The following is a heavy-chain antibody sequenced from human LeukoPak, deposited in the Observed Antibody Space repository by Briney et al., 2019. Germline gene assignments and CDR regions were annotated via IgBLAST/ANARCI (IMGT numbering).Heavy chain of an antibody. D-gene: IGHD2-15*01. Sequence: PGGSLRLSCAASGFTFSGSAMHWVRQASGKGLEWVGRIRSKANSYATAYAASVKGRFTISRGDSKNTAYLQMNSLKTEDTAVYYCTSFKFFGGFDYWGRGTLVTVSS. CDR3: TSFKFFGGFDY. V-gene: IGHV3-73*01. CDR1: GFTFSGSA. J-gene: IGHJ4*02. CDR2: IRSKANSYAT.